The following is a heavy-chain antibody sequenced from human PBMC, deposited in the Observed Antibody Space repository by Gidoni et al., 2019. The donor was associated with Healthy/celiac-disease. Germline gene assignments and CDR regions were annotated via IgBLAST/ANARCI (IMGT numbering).Heavy chain of an antibody. J-gene: IGHJ4*01. D-gene: IGHD3-22*01. CDR2: ISSSGGST. CDR3: VYYDSSGYPH. Sequence: EGQLVESGGGVGQPGGSRRRHRAASGFTFSSYAMHWVRQAPGKGLEYVSSISSSGGSTYYADSVKGRFTISRDNSKNTLYLQMSSLGAEDTAVYYCVYYDSSGYPHWGQGTLVTVSS. CDR1: GFTFSSYA. V-gene: IGHV3-64D*06.